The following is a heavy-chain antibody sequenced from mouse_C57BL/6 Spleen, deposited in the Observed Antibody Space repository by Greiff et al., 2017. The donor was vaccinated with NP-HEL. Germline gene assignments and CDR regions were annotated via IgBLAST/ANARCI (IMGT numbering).Heavy chain of an antibody. Sequence: EVKLMESGGGLVQPGGSMKLSCVASGSTFSNYWMNWVRQSPEKGLEWVAQIRLKSDNYATHYAESVKGRFTISRDDSKSSVYMQMNNLRAEDTGIYYCTGNYGGSYVSVCWYFDVWGTGTTVTVSS. V-gene: IGHV6-3*01. CDR2: IRLKSDNYAT. CDR3: TGNYGGSYVSVCWYFDV. D-gene: IGHD1-1*01. CDR1: GSTFSNYW. J-gene: IGHJ1*03.